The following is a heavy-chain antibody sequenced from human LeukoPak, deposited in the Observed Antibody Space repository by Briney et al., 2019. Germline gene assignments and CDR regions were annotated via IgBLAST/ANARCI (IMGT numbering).Heavy chain of an antibody. J-gene: IGHJ4*02. CDR2: INHSGST. CDR1: GGSFSGYY. V-gene: IGHV4-34*01. CDR3: AGTYYYDSSGYYHYSL. Sequence: SETLSLTCAVYGGSFSGYYWSWIRQPPGKGLEWIGEINHSGSTNYNPPLKSRVTISVDTSKNQFSLKLSSVTAADTAVYYCAGTYYYDSSGYYHYSLWGQGTLVTVSS. D-gene: IGHD3-22*01.